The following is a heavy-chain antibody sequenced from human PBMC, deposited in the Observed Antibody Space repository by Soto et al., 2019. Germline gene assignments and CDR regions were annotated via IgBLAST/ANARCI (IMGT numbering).Heavy chain of an antibody. CDR3: ARDRVVVTATRDYYYGMDV. D-gene: IGHD2-21*02. CDR2: IYYSGST. J-gene: IGHJ6*02. Sequence: SETLSLTCTVSGGSISSGGYYWSWIRQHPGKGLEWIGYIYYSGSTYYNPSLKSRVTISVDTSKNQFYLKLSSVTAADTAVYYCARDRVVVTATRDYYYGMDVWGQGTTVTVSS. CDR1: GGSISSGGYY. V-gene: IGHV4-31*03.